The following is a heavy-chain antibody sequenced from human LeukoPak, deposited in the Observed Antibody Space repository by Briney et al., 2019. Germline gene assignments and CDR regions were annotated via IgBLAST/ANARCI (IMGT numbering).Heavy chain of an antibody. J-gene: IGHJ4*02. CDR2: INHSGST. CDR3: ARGFLTTVNY. V-gene: IGHV4-34*01. Sequence: SETLSLTCAVYGGSFSGYYWGWIRQPPGKGLEWIGEINHSGSTNYNPSLKSRVTISVDTSKNQFSPKLSSVTAADTAVYYCARGFLTTVNYWAQGTLVTVSS. D-gene: IGHD4-17*01. CDR1: GGSFSGYY.